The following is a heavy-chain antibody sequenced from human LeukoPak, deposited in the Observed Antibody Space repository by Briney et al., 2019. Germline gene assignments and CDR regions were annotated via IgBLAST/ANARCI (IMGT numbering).Heavy chain of an antibody. Sequence: SETLSLTCTVSGGSISSGDYYWIWIRQPPGKGLEWIGYIYYSGSTDYNPSLKSRVTISVDTSKNQFSLKLSSVTAADTAVYYCARVLIAAAGTHLDYWGQGTLVTVSS. CDR1: GGSISSGDYY. CDR3: ARVLIAAAGTHLDY. V-gene: IGHV4-30-4*08. D-gene: IGHD6-13*01. J-gene: IGHJ4*02. CDR2: IYYSGST.